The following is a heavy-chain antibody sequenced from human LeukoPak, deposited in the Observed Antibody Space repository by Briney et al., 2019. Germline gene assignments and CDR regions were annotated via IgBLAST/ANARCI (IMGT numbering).Heavy chain of an antibody. CDR1: GLTFSKSW. CDR3: AKYTNWVAGDV. Sequence: GGSLRLSCAASGLTFSKSWVSWVRQAPGQGLEWVAAIKEDGSEKDYVDSVKGRFTISRDNAKNSLYLQMNSLRAEDTAVYYCAKYTNWVAGDVWGQGTSASDSS. CDR2: IKEDGSEK. D-gene: IGHD1-1*01. J-gene: IGHJ6*02. V-gene: IGHV3-7*01.